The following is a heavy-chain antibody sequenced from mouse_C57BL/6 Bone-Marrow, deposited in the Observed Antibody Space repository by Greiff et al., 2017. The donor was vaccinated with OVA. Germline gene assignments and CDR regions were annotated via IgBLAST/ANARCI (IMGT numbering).Heavy chain of an antibody. CDR3: ARRGTAQAFAY. V-gene: IGHV1-82*01. J-gene: IGHJ3*01. Sequence: VQLQQSGPELVKPGASVKISCKASGYAFSSSWMNWVKQRSGKGLEWIGRIYPGDGDTNYNGKFKGKATLTADKSSSTAYMQLSSLTSEDSAVYFCARRGTAQAFAYWGQGTLVTVSA. D-gene: IGHD3-2*02. CDR2: IYPGDGDT. CDR1: GYAFSSSW.